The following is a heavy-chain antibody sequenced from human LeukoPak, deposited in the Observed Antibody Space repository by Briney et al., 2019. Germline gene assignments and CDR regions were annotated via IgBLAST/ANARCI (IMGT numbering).Heavy chain of an antibody. Sequence: GGSLRLSCAASGFTVSSNYMSWVRQAPGKGLEWVSSINWNGDRTGYADSLKGRFTISRDNAKNSLYLQMSSLRAEDTALYYCARERLIDSNYYYMDVWGKGTTVTVSS. J-gene: IGHJ6*03. V-gene: IGHV3-20*04. CDR3: ARERLIDSNYYYMDV. D-gene: IGHD2-15*01. CDR2: INWNGDRT. CDR1: GFTVSSNY.